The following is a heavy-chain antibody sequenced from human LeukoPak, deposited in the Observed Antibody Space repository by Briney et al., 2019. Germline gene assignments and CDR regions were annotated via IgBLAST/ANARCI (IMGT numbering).Heavy chain of an antibody. CDR3: AKGSGLVIKGYYFDY. D-gene: IGHD3/OR15-3a*01. CDR2: INTNGANT. J-gene: IGHJ4*02. CDR1: GFTFKSYA. Sequence: GGSLRLSCSASGFTFKSYAMHWVRQAPGKGLEYVSSINTNGANTYYADSVKGRFTISRDNAKNSLYLQMNSLRAEDTALYYCAKGSGLVIKGYYFDYWGQGILVTVSS. V-gene: IGHV3-64*04.